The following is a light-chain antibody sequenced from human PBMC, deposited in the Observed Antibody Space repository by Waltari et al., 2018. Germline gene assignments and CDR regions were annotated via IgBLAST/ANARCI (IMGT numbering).Light chain of an antibody. J-gene: IGLJ3*02. V-gene: IGLV7-46*01. Sequence: QTVVTQEPSLTVSPGGTVTLTCASSTGDVTSGHYPYWFQQKPGQAPRTLIYETSNKHSGTPARCSGSLLGGKAALTLSGAQAEDEADYYCLLSYSGSWVFGGGTKLTVL. CDR3: LLSYSGSWV. CDR2: ETS. CDR1: TGDVTSGHY.